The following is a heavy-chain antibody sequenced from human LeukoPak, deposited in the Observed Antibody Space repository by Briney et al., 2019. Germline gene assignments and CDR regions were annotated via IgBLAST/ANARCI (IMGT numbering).Heavy chain of an antibody. CDR3: AREPPGY. CDR1: GGSVTSGNYY. Sequence: ASETLSLTCTVSGGSVTSGNYYWNWIRQPAGKGLEWIGRIYTNGGASYNPSLKSRVTISIDASKNQFSLKLGSVTAADTAVYYCAREPPGYWGQGILVTVSS. J-gene: IGHJ4*02. CDR2: IYTNGGA. V-gene: IGHV4-61*02.